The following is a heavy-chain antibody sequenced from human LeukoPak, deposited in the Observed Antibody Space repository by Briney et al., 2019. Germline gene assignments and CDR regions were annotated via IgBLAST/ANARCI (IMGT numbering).Heavy chain of an antibody. CDR2: ISSSSSYI. D-gene: IGHD3-9*01. CDR3: ARDRDDYDILTAPY. V-gene: IGHV3-21*01. J-gene: IGHJ4*02. Sequence: GGSLRLSCAASGFTFSSYSMNWVRQAPGKGLEWVSSISSSSSYIYYADSVKGRFTISRDNAKNSLYLQMNSLRAEDTAVYYCARDRDDYDILTAPYWGQGTLVTFSS. CDR1: GFTFSSYS.